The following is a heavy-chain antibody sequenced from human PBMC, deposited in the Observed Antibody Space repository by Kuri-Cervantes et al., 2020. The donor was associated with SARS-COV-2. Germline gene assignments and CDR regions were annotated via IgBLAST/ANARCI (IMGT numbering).Heavy chain of an antibody. D-gene: IGHD3-22*01. CDR1: GFTLSSYW. Sequence: LSLTCAASGFTLSSYWMSWVRQAPGKGLEWVANIKQDGSEKYYVDSVKGRFTISRDNAKNSLYLQMNSLRAEDTAVYYCAMKSTRNNYYDSSGSFDYWGQGTLVTVSS. J-gene: IGHJ4*02. V-gene: IGHV3-7*02. CDR2: IKQDGSEK. CDR3: AMKSTRNNYYDSSGSFDY.